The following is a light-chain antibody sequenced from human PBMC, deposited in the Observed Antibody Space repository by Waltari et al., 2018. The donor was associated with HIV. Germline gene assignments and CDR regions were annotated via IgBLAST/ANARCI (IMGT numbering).Light chain of an antibody. Sequence: QSVLTQPPSASGTPGQRVTISWSGSSSNIGSKSGHWYQQVPGTAPKLLIYRNNQRPSGVPDRFSGSKSGTSASLAISGLRSEDEADYYCAAWDDSLSAFYVFGTGTKVTVL. CDR1: SSNIGSKS. CDR3: AAWDDSLSAFYV. V-gene: IGLV1-47*01. J-gene: IGLJ1*01. CDR2: RNN.